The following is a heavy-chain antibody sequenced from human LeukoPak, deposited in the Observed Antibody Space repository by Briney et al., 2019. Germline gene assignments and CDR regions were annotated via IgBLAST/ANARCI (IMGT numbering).Heavy chain of an antibody. CDR1: GFTFSSYE. J-gene: IGHJ4*02. Sequence: GGSLRLSCAASGFTFSSYEMNWVRQAPGKGLEWVSGISWNSGSIGYADSVKGRFTISRDNAKNSLYLQMNSLRAEGMALYYCAKGDSSGWYGLLDYWGQGTLVTVSS. D-gene: IGHD6-19*01. CDR2: ISWNSGSI. CDR3: AKGDSSGWYGLLDY. V-gene: IGHV3-9*03.